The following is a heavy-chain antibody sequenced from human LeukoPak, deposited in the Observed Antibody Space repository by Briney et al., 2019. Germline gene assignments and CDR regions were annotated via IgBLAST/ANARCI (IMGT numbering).Heavy chain of an antibody. CDR1: GCSISSYY. Sequence: SETLSLTCTVSGCSISSYYWSWIRQPAGKGLEWIGRIYTSGSTNYNPSLKSRVTMSVDTSKNQFSLKLSSVTAADTAAYFCARARWSPYYFDNWGQGTLVTVSS. CDR2: IYTSGST. J-gene: IGHJ4*02. V-gene: IGHV4-4*07. CDR3: ARARWSPYYFDN. D-gene: IGHD6-13*01.